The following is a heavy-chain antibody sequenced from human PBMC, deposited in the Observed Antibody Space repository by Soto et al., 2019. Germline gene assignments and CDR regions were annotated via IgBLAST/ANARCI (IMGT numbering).Heavy chain of an antibody. D-gene: IGHD3-10*01. V-gene: IGHV3-74*01. CDR3: ARGGAAGRGDAIDI. CDR1: GFTFRNQW. Sequence: EVQLEESGGGSVQLGESLRVSCVASGFTFRNQWMHWVRQVPGKGLVWVCRINDDGTRASYADFVKGRFTISRDNAQNLLFLQLNSRRVDDTVVYHCARGGAAGRGDAIDIWGPGTTVAVSS. J-gene: IGHJ3*02. CDR2: INDDGTRA.